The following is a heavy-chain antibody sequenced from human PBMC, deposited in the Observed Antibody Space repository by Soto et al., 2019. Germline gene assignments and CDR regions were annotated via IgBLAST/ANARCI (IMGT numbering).Heavy chain of an antibody. D-gene: IGHD5-18*01. CDR3: ARGGGAYSY. CDR2: IIPIFGVA. J-gene: IGHJ1*01. Sequence: QVQLVQSGAEVKEPGSSVNVSCKASGGTFSSYTISWVRQAPGQVLEWMGRIIPIFGVADYAQKFQGRLTITADKSTSTAYMELSSLKSEDTAVYYCARGGGAYSYWGQGTLVTVS. CDR1: GGTFSSYT. V-gene: IGHV1-69*02.